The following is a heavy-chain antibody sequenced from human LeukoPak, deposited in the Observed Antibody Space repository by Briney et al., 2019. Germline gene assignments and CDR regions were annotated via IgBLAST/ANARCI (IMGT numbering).Heavy chain of an antibody. V-gene: IGHV3-66*01. CDR1: GFTVSSNY. Sequence: GGSLRLSCAASGFTVSSNYMSWVRQAPGKGLEWVSLIYSGGSTYYADSVKGRFTISRDNSKNTLYLQMSSLRAEDTAVYYCASSGNYRIYYFDYWGQGTLVTVSS. J-gene: IGHJ4*02. CDR2: IYSGGST. D-gene: IGHD1-26*01. CDR3: ASSGNYRIYYFDY.